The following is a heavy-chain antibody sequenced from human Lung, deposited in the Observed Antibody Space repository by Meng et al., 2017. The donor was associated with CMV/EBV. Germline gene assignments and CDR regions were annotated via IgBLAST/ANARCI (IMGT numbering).Heavy chain of an antibody. CDR2: FYYRGNS. Sequence: VQLRGPGPGLVKPSEALSLTCTVSGGSINSYYWSWIRQPPGQGLEWLGYFYYRGNSNYNPSLNSRVTISVDTSKNLFSLNLPSVTAADAALYYCARGSYLAVEGWGLGTLVTVSS. J-gene: IGHJ4*02. CDR3: ARGSYLAVEG. V-gene: IGHV4-59*01. D-gene: IGHD2-21*01. CDR1: GGSINSYY.